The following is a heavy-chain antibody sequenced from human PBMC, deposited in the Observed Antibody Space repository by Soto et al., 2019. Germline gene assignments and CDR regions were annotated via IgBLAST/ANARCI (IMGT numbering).Heavy chain of an antibody. J-gene: IGHJ4*02. D-gene: IGHD6-13*01. CDR2: MNPNTGNT. CDR1: GYTFTDYD. V-gene: IGHV1-8*01. Sequence: ASVKVSCKASGYTFTDYDINWVRQAPGQGLEWMGWMNPNTGNTRYAQHFQGRLTITRDMSTSTAYMELSSLRSEDTAVYYCAAIIPYYSSNPIDYWGQGTLVTVSS. CDR3: AAIIPYYSSNPIDY.